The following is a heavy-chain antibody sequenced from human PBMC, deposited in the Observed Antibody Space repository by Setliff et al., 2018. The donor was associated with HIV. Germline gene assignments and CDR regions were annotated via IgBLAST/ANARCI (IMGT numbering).Heavy chain of an antibody. D-gene: IGHD3-16*01. CDR3: AQNFGWALGN. V-gene: IGHV4-31*03. Sequence: SETLSLTCTVSGASVSSGGYYWTWIRQHPGKGLEWIGYIYYIGNTYYNPSLKSRVTISVDTSKNQFSLRLTSVTASDTAVYYCAQNFGWALGNWGPGTLVTVSS. CDR1: GASVSSGGYY. J-gene: IGHJ4*02. CDR2: IYYIGNT.